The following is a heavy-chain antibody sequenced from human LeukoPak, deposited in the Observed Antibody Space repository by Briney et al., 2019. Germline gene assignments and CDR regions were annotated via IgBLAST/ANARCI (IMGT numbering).Heavy chain of an antibody. V-gene: IGHV1-46*01. D-gene: IGHD3-22*01. CDR3: AKDPYYYDSSGCNTESPYYYYYMDV. CDR2: INPSGGST. J-gene: IGHJ6*03. CDR1: GYTFTSYY. Sequence: GASVKVSCKASGYTFTSYYMHWVRQAPGQGLEWMGIINPSGGSTSYAQKFQGRVTMTRDTSISTAYMELSRLRSDDTAVYYCAKDPYYYDSSGCNTESPYYYYYMDVWGKGTTVTISS.